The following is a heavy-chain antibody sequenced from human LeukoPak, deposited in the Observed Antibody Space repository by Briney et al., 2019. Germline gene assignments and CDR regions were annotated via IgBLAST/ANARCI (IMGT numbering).Heavy chain of an antibody. CDR2: IYTTGST. CDR1: GGSISSYY. CDR3: ARDVGASNFDS. Sequence: SETLSLTCTVSGGSISSYYWSWMRQPAGKGLEWIGRIYTTGSTNYNPSLKGRVTVSVDTSKNQFFLKLRSVTAADTDVYYCARDVGASNFDSWGQGVQVTVSS. J-gene: IGHJ4*02. D-gene: IGHD1-26*01. V-gene: IGHV4-4*07.